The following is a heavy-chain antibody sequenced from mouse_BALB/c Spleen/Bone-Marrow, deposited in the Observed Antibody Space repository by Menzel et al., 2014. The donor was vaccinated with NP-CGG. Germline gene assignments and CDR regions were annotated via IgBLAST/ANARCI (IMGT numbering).Heavy chain of an antibody. Sequence: QVHVKQSGSVLVRPGASVELSCKASGYTFTSSWMHWAKQRPGQGLEWIGEIHPNSGNTNYNEKFKGKATLTVDTSSSTAYVDLSSLTSEDSAVYYCARSTTATYFDVWGAGTTVTVSS. V-gene: IGHV1S130*01. CDR2: IHPNSGNT. D-gene: IGHD1-2*01. J-gene: IGHJ1*01. CDR3: ARSTTATYFDV. CDR1: GYTFTSSW.